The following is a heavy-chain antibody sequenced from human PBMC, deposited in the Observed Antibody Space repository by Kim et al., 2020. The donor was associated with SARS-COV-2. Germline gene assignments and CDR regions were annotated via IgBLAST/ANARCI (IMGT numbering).Heavy chain of an antibody. V-gene: IGHV4-31*02. Sequence: PSLKRRVTRSVDTSKNQRSLKLSSVSAADTAVYYCARVIGGGGQGVNRFDPWGQGTLVTVSS. CDR3: ARVIGGGGQGVNRFDP. D-gene: IGHD2-21*01. J-gene: IGHJ5*02.